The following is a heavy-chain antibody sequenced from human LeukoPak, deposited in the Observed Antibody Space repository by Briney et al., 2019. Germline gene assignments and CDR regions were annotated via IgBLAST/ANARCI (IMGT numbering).Heavy chain of an antibody. Sequence: GASVKVSCKASGGTFSSYAISWVRQAPGQGLEWMGRIIPILGIANYAQKFQGRVTISRNTSISTAYMELSSLRSEDTAVYYCARVLSSTSSGWFDPWGQGTLVTVSS. V-gene: IGHV1-69*04. D-gene: IGHD2-2*01. CDR3: ARVLSSTSSGWFDP. CDR1: GGTFSSYA. J-gene: IGHJ5*02. CDR2: IIPILGIA.